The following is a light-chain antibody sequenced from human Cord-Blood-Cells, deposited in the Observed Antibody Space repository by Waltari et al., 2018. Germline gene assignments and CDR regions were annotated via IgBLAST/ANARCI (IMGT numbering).Light chain of an antibody. Sequence: IHMTQSPSSLSASVGDRVTITCRASHSISSYLNWYQQKPGKAPKLLSYAASNLQSGVSSRFSGSGSGTDVTLTISSLQPEDFTTYYCQQSYSTLALTFGGGTTVEIK. J-gene: IGKJ4*01. CDR1: HSISSY. CDR3: QQSYSTLALT. V-gene: IGKV1-39*01. CDR2: AAS.